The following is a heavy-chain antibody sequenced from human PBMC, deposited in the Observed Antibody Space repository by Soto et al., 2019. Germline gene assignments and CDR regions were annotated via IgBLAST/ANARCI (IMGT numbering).Heavy chain of an antibody. CDR1: GGSISSYY. CDR3: ARHDYSSGWEGFEY. D-gene: IGHD3-22*01. V-gene: IGHV4-59*08. Sequence: QVQLQESGPGLVKPSETLSLTCTVSGGSISSYYWSWIRQPPGKGLEWIGYMYHSGSTNQNPSLKSRVTLSIDTSKNHFSLKLSSVTAADSAVYYCARHDYSSGWEGFEYWGQGTPVTVSS. CDR2: MYHSGST. J-gene: IGHJ4*02.